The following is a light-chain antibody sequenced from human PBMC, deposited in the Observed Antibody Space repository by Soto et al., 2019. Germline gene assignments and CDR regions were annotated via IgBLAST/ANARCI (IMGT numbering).Light chain of an antibody. CDR3: AAWDDSLNEYV. Sequence: QSVLAQPPSVSGAPGQRVTISCTGSSSNIGAGYDVQWYQHLPGTAPKLLTHGNNHRPSGVPDRFSGSKSGTSASLAISGLQPEDEADYCCAAWDDSLNEYVFGDGTKVTVL. CDR2: GNN. V-gene: IGLV1-40*01. J-gene: IGLJ1*01. CDR1: SSNIGAGYD.